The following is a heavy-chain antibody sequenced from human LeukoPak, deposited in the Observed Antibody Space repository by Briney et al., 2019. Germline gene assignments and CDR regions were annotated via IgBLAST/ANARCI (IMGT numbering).Heavy chain of an antibody. CDR2: INHSGST. J-gene: IGHJ4*02. CDR1: GGSFSGYY. V-gene: IGHV4-34*01. D-gene: IGHD2-15*01. Sequence: PSETLSLTCAVYGGSFSGYYWSWIRQPPGKGLEWIGEINHSGSTNYNPSLKSRVTISVDTSKNQFSLKLSSVTAADTAVYYCARGSLYCSGGSCYYILDYWGQGTLVTVSS. CDR3: ARGSLYCSGGSCYYILDY.